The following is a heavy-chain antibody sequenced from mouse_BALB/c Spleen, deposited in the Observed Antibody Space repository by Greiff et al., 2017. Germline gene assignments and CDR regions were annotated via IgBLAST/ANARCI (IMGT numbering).Heavy chain of an antibody. CDR1: GYTFTSYW. CDR3: ARGGGNYEGYYAMDY. D-gene: IGHD2-1*01. CDR2: INPSTGYT. Sequence: VQLQQSGAELAKPGASVKMSCKASGYTFTSYWMHWVKQRPGQGLEWIGYINPSTGYTEYNQKFKDKATLTADKSSSTAYMQLSSLTSEDSAVYYCARGGGNYEGYYAMDYRGQGTSVTVSS. V-gene: IGHV1-7*01. J-gene: IGHJ4*01.